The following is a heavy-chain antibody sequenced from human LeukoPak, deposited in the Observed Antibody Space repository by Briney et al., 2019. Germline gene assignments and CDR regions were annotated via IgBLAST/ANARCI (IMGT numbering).Heavy chain of an antibody. CDR3: AGNSYINYIDY. J-gene: IGHJ4*02. CDR1: GGSISSGSYY. Sequence: PSQTLSLTCTVSGGSISSGSYYWSWIRQPAGKGLEWIGRIYTSGSTNYNPSLKSRVTISVDTSENQFSLKLSSMNAADTAVYYCAGNSYINYIDYWGQGTLVTVSS. D-gene: IGHD1-1*01. CDR2: IYTSGST. V-gene: IGHV4-61*02.